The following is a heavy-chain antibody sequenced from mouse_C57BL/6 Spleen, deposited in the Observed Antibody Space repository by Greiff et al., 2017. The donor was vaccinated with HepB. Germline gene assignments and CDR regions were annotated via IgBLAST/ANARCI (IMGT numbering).Heavy chain of an antibody. D-gene: IGHD2-1*01. CDR1: GYAFSSSW. CDR2: IYPGDGDT. Sequence: VQLQQSGPELVKPGASVKISCKASGYAFSSSWMNWVKQRPGKGLEWIGRIYPGDGDTNYNGKFKGKATLTADKSSSTAYMQLSSLTSEDAAVYFCARSGNYYYLDYLGQGTTLTVSS. V-gene: IGHV1-82*01. CDR3: ARSGNYYYLDY. J-gene: IGHJ2*01.